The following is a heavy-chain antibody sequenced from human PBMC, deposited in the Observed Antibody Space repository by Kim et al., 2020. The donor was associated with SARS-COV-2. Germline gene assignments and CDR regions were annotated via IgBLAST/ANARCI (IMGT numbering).Heavy chain of an antibody. CDR2: IYYSGST. CDR3: ARDRGITMVQGVISYFDY. CDR1: GGSISSGGYY. V-gene: IGHV4-31*03. D-gene: IGHD3-10*01. J-gene: IGHJ4*02. Sequence: SETLSLTCTVSGGSISSGGYYWSWIRQHPGKGLEWIGYIYYSGSTYYNPSLKSRVTISVDTSKNQFSLKLSSVTAADTAVYYCARDRGITMVQGVISYFDYWGQGTLVTVSS.